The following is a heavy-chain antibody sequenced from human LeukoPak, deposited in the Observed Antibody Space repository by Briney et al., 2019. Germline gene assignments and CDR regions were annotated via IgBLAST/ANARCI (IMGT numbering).Heavy chain of an antibody. CDR2: ISAYNGNT. V-gene: IGHV1-18*01. CDR1: GYTFTSYG. CDR3: AVYCSSTSCYGNPLGY. J-gene: IGHJ4*02. Sequence: ASVKVSCKASGYTFTSYGISWVRQAPGQGLEGMGWISAYNGNTNYAQKLQGRVTMTTDPSTSTAYMALRSLTSDDTAAYYCAVYCSSTSCYGNPLGYWGQGTLVTVSS. D-gene: IGHD2-2*01.